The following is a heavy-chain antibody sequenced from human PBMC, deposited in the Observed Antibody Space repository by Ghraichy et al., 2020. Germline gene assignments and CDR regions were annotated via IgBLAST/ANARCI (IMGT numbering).Heavy chain of an antibody. CDR1: GCSISSYY. Sequence: SETLSLTCTVSGCSISSYYWSWIRQAPGKGLEWIGYIHYSGTTSYSPSLKSRVTLSVDTSKNQFSLKLTSVTSADTAVYYCATTLFWGQGILVTVSS. D-gene: IGHD3-9*01. V-gene: IGHV4-59*01. CDR3: ATTLF. CDR2: IHYSGTT. J-gene: IGHJ4*02.